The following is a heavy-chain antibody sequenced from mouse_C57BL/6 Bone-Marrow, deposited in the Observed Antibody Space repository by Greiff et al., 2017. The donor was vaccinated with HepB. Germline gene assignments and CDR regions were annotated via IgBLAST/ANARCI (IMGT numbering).Heavy chain of an antibody. CDR3: ARGHSWFAY. Sequence: QVQLQQPGAELVKPGASVKLSCKASGYTFTSYWMHWVKQRPGQGLEWIGMIHPNSGSTNYNEKFTSKATLTVDNSSSTAYMQLSSLTSADSAVYYCARGHSWFAYWGQGTLVTVSA. J-gene: IGHJ3*01. V-gene: IGHV1-64*01. CDR1: GYTFTSYW. CDR2: IHPNSGST.